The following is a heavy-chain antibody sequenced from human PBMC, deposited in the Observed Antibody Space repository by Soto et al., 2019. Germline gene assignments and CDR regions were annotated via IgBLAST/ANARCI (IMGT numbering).Heavy chain of an antibody. Sequence: QVQLVESGGGLVKPGGSLRLSCAASGFTFSDYYMSWIRQAPGKGLEWVSYISSSSSYTNYADSVKGRFTISRDNAKNSLYLQMNSLRAEDTAVYYCARGLAAYSSSWYANWGQGTLVTVSS. CDR3: ARGLAAYSSSWYAN. V-gene: IGHV3-11*05. CDR2: ISSSSSYT. CDR1: GFTFSDYY. J-gene: IGHJ4*02. D-gene: IGHD6-13*01.